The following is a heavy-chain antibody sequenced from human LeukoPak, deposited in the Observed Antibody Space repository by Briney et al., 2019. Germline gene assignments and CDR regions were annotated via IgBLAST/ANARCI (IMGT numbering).Heavy chain of an antibody. CDR2: IIPIFGTA. V-gene: IGHV1-69*13. CDR3: ARGYSSGWYFDY. D-gene: IGHD6-19*01. Sequence: SVKVSCKASGGTFSSYAISWVRQAPGQGLEWMGGIIPIFGTANYAQKFQGRVTITADESTSTACMELSSLGSEDTAVYYCARGYSSGWYFDYWGQGTLVTVSS. J-gene: IGHJ4*02. CDR1: GGTFSSYA.